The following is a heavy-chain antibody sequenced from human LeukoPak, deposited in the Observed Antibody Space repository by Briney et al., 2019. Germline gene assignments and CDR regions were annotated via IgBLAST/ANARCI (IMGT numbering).Heavy chain of an antibody. Sequence: SGGSLRLSCAASGFTFSSYSMNWVRQPPGKGLEWIGEINHSGSTNYNPSLKSRVTISVDTSKNQFSLKLSSVTAADTTVYYCARGAATATVYWYFDLWGRGTLVTVSS. J-gene: IGHJ2*01. CDR2: INHSGST. CDR3: ARGAATATVYWYFDL. D-gene: IGHD2-15*01. V-gene: IGHV4-34*01. CDR1: GFTFSSYS.